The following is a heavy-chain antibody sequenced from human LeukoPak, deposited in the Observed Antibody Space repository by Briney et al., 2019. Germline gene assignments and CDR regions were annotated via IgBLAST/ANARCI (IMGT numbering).Heavy chain of an antibody. V-gene: IGHV3-23*01. CDR3: AKEREYYDSSGYSGFDY. CDR2: ISGSGGRT. Sequence: GGSLRLSCAASGFTFSSYAMNWVRQAPGKGLEWVSSISGSGGRTYYADSVKGRFTISRDNSKNTLFLQMNSQRAEDTDVYYCAKEREYYDSSGYSGFDYWGQGTLVTVSS. CDR1: GFTFSSYA. J-gene: IGHJ4*02. D-gene: IGHD3-22*01.